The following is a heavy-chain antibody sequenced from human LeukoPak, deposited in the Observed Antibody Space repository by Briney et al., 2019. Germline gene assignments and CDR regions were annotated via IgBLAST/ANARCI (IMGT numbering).Heavy chain of an antibody. V-gene: IGHV3-66*01. Sequence: GGSLRLSCAASGFTVSSNYMSWVRQAPGKGLEWVSVIYSGGSTYYADSVKGRFTISRDNSKNTLYLQMNSLRAEDTAVYYCARIGLGYGLTYFGYWGQGTLVTVSS. J-gene: IGHJ4*02. CDR2: IYSGGST. CDR1: GFTVSSNY. D-gene: IGHD3-16*01. CDR3: ARIGLGYGLTYFGY.